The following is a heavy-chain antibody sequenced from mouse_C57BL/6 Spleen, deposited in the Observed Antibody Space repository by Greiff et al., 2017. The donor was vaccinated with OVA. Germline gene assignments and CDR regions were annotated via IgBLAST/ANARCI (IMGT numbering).Heavy chain of an antibody. CDR2: IYPGDGDT. D-gene: IGHD1-1*01. Sequence: VNVVESGPELVKPGASVKISCKASGYAFSSSWMNWVKQRPGKGLEWIGRIYPGDGDTNYNGKFKGKATLTADKSSSTAYMQLSSLTSEDSAVYFCARWGYYYGSTCVWGTGTTVTVSS. J-gene: IGHJ1*03. CDR1: GYAFSSSW. CDR3: ARWGYYYGSTCV. V-gene: IGHV1-82*01.